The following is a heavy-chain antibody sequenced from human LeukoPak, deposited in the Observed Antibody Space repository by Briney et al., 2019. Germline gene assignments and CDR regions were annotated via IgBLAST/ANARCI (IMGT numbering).Heavy chain of an antibody. CDR2: INHSGST. CDR1: GGSFSGYY. CDR3: ARVQTPGIAAAGPDY. V-gene: IGHV4-34*01. D-gene: IGHD6-13*01. J-gene: IGHJ4*02. Sequence: PSETLSLTCAVYGGSFSGYYWSWIRQPPGKGLEWIREINHSGSTNYNPSLKSRVTISVDTSKNQFSLKLSSVTAADTAVYYCARVQTPGIAAAGPDYWGQGTLVTVSS.